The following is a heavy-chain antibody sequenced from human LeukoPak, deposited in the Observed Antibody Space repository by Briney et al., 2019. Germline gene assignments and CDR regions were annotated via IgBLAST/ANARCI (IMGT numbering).Heavy chain of an antibody. CDR2: INHSGST. CDR3: ARGQRFFGYSYGFSYFDY. D-gene: IGHD5-18*01. CDR1: GGSFGGYY. V-gene: IGHV4-34*01. Sequence: PSETLSLTCAVYGGSFGGYYWSWIRQPPGKGLEWIGEINHSGSTNYNPSLKSRVTISVDTSKNQFSLKLSSVTAADTAVYYCARGQRFFGYSYGFSYFDYWGQGTLVTVSS. J-gene: IGHJ4*02.